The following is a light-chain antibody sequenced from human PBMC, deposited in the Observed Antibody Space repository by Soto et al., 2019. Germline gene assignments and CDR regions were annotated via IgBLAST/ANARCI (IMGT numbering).Light chain of an antibody. CDR2: AAS. J-gene: IGKJ3*01. V-gene: IGKV1-9*01. Sequence: IQLTQSPSSLSASVGDIVTITCRASQGISSYLAWYQQKPGEAPKLLIYAASTLQSGVPSRFSGSGSGTDFTLTISSLQPEDFATYYCQQLDSYVFNFGPGTKVDIK. CDR3: QQLDSYVFN. CDR1: QGISSY.